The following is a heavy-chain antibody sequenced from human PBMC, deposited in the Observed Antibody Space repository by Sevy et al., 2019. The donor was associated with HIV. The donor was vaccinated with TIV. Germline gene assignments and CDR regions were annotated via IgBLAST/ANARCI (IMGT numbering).Heavy chain of an antibody. CDR3: ARGYYDFWSGSNHYYYYGMDV. V-gene: IGHV1-2*06. J-gene: IGHJ6*02. Sequence: ASVKVSCKASGYTFTGYYMHWVRQAPGQGLEWMGRINPNSGGTNYAQKFQGRVTMTRDTSISTAYMELSRLRSDDTAVYYCARGYYDFWSGSNHYYYYGMDVLGQGTSVTVSS. D-gene: IGHD3-3*01. CDR2: INPNSGGT. CDR1: GYTFTGYY.